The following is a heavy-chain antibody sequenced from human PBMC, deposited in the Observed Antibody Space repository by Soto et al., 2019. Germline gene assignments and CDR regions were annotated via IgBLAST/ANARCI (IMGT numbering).Heavy chain of an antibody. V-gene: IGHV3-30*18. CDR2: ISYDGSNK. J-gene: IGHJ6*02. Sequence: PGGSMRLSCAAPGFTFSSYGMQWVRQAPGKGLEWVAVISYDGSNKYYADSVKGRFTISRDNSKNTLYLQMNSLRAEDTAVYYCAKDLGYYYGSGSYYNGAYYYYGMDVWGQGTTVTVSS. CDR1: GFTFSSYG. CDR3: AKDLGYYYGSGSYYNGAYYYYGMDV. D-gene: IGHD3-10*01.